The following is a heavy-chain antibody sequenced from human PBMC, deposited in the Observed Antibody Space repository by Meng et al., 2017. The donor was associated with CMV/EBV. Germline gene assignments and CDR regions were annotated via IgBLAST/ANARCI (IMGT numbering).Heavy chain of an antibody. CDR3: ARGSHSSSWLN. CDR1: GFTFSTSG. CDR2: IWYDGSNK. D-gene: IGHD6-13*01. Sequence: GESLKISCAASGFTFSTSGMHWVRQAPGKGLEWVAVIWYDGSNKYYADSVKGRFTISRDNSKNTLYLQMNSLRAEDTAVYYCARGSHSSSWLNWGQGTLVTVSS. J-gene: IGHJ4*02. V-gene: IGHV3-33*01.